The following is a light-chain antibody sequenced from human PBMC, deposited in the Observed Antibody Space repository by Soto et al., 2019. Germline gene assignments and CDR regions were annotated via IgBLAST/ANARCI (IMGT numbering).Light chain of an antibody. J-gene: IGLJ1*01. V-gene: IGLV2-14*03. Sequence: QSALTQPASVSGSPGQSITISCTGTSSDVGAYTFVSWYQQHPDKVPKLMIFYVSRRPSGVSVRFSGSKSGNTASLTISGLQPEDEADYYCSSYTSSSTHVFGSGTKVTVL. CDR1: SSDVGAYTF. CDR2: YVS. CDR3: SSYTSSSTHV.